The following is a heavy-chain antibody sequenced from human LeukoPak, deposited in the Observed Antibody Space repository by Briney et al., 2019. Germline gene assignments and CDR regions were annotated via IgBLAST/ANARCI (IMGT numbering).Heavy chain of an antibody. D-gene: IGHD3-16*01. Sequence: GGSLRLSCAASGFTFDDYAMPWVRQAPGKGLEWVSDISWNSGSIGYADSVKGRFTISRDNAKNSLYLQMNSLRAEDTALYYCAKESGEYYFDYWGQGTLVTVSS. CDR2: ISWNSGSI. J-gene: IGHJ4*02. V-gene: IGHV3-9*01. CDR3: AKESGEYYFDY. CDR1: GFTFDDYA.